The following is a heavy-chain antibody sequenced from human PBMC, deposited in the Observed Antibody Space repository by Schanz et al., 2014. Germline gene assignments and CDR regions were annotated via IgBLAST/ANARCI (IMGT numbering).Heavy chain of an antibody. CDR2: ISSSSSTI. V-gene: IGHV3-48*02. J-gene: IGHJ3*02. CDR1: GFTFSSYS. Sequence: EVQLVESGGGLVQPGGSLRLSCAASGFTFSSYSMNWVRQAPGKGLEWVSYISSSSSTIYYADSVKGRFTISRDNAKNSLYLQMNSLRDEDTAVYYCARGGSYPLGGRHGDVFDIWGQGTMVTVSS. CDR3: ARGGSYPLGGRHGDVFDI. D-gene: IGHD1-26*01.